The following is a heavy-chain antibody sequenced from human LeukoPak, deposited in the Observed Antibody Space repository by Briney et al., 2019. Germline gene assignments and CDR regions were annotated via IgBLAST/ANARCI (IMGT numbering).Heavy chain of an antibody. CDR3: ARSTRRDTEVALAEYFQH. CDR2: ISGSGGST. D-gene: IGHD5-18*01. J-gene: IGHJ1*01. V-gene: IGHV3-23*01. Sequence: GGSLRLSCAASGFTFSSCAMSWVRQAPGKGLEWVSAISGSGGSTYYADSVRGRFAVSRDNSKNTLYLQMYSLRAEDTAVYYCARSTRRDTEVALAEYFQHWGQGTLVTVSS. CDR1: GFTFSSCA.